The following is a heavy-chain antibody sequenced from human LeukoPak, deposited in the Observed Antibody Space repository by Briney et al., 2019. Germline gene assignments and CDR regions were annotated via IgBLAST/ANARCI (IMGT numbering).Heavy chain of an antibody. CDR2: IKSKTDGGTT. V-gene: IGHV3-15*01. Sequence: SWVRQAPGKGLEWVGRIKSKTDGGTTDYAAPVKGRFTISRDDSKNTLYLQMNSLKTEDTAVYYCTTDRGPSGSPLWDAFDIWGQGTMVTVSS. J-gene: IGHJ3*02. D-gene: IGHD1-26*01. CDR3: TTDRGPSGSPLWDAFDI.